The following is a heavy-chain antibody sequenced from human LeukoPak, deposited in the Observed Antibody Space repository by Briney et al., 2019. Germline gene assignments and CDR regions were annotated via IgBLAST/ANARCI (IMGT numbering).Heavy chain of an antibody. V-gene: IGHV1-3*01. J-gene: IGHJ4*02. CDR2: INAGNGNT. CDR1: GYTFTSYA. Sequence: GASVKVSCKASGYTFTSYAMHWVRQAPGQRLEWMGWINAGNGNTKYSQKFQGRVTITRHTSASTAYMELSSLRSEDTAVYYCARDDSSSWAYYFDYWGQGTLVTVS. D-gene: IGHD6-13*01. CDR3: ARDDSSSWAYYFDY.